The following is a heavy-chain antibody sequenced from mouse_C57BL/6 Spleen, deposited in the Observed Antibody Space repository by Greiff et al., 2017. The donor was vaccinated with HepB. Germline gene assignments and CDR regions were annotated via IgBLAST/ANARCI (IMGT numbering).Heavy chain of an antibody. CDR3: ARDLGDYDGDD. V-gene: IGHV5-4*01. CDR2: ISDGGSYT. J-gene: IGHJ2*01. CDR1: GFTFSSYA. D-gene: IGHD2-4*01. Sequence: VQLQQSGGGLVKPGGSLKLSCAASGFTFSSYAMSWVRQTPEKRLEWVATISDGGSYTYYPDNVKGRFTISRDNAKNNLYLQMSHLKSEDTAMYYCARDLGDYDGDDWGQGTTLTVSS.